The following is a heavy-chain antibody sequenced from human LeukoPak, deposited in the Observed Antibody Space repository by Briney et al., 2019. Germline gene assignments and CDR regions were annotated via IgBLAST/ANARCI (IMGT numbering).Heavy chain of an antibody. CDR1: GGSISSYY. Sequence: SETLSLTCTVSGGSISSYYWSWIRQPPGKGLEWIGSIYYSGSTYYNPSLKSRVTISVDTSNNQFSLKLSSVTAADTAIYYCARIWESFDYWGQGTLVTVSS. CDR2: IYYSGST. CDR3: ARIWESFDY. D-gene: IGHD2/OR15-2a*01. J-gene: IGHJ4*02. V-gene: IGHV4-59*05.